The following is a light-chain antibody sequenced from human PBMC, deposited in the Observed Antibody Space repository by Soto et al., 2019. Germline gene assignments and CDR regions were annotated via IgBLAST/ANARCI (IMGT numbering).Light chain of an antibody. V-gene: IGKV1-5*03. CDR2: KAS. CDR3: QHYNSYPWT. J-gene: IGKJ1*01. Sequence: DIQMTQSPSTLSGSVGDRVTITCRASQTISSWLAWYQQKPGKAPKLLIYKASTLKSGVPSRYSGSGSGTEFTLTISSLQPDDFATYYCQHYNSYPWTVGQGTKVDSK. CDR1: QTISSW.